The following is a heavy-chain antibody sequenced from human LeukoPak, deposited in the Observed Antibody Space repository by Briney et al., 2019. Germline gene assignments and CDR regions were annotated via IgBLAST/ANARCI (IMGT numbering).Heavy chain of an antibody. CDR3: ARDPKYYYGSGSLPLDY. CDR2: IYYSGNT. V-gene: IGHV4-59*02. J-gene: IGHJ4*02. D-gene: IGHD3-10*01. Sequence: SETLSLTCSVSGGSVSSNYWAWLRQPPGKGPEWIGYIYYSGNTNYNPSLKSRVTISVDTSKNQFSLKLSSVTAADTAVYYCARDPKYYYGSGSLPLDYWGQGTLVTVSS. CDR1: GGSVSSNY.